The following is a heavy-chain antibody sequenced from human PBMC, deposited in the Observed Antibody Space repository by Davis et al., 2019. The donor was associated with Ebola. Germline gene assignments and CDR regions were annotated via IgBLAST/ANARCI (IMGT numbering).Heavy chain of an antibody. J-gene: IGHJ5*02. D-gene: IGHD3-16*01. CDR3: ARAIGGRGGWFDP. CDR2: INHSGST. CDR1: GGSFSGYY. Sequence: SETLSPTCAVYGGSFSGYYWSWIRQPPGKGLEWIGEINHSGSTNYNPSLKSRVTISVDTSKNQFSLKLSSVTAADTAVYYCARAIGGRGGWFDPWGQGTLVTVSS. V-gene: IGHV4-34*01.